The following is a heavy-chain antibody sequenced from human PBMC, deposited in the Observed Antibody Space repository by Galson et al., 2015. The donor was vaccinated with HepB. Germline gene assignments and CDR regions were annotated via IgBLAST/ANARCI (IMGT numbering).Heavy chain of an antibody. J-gene: IGHJ4*02. V-gene: IGHV6-1*01. CDR1: GDSVSSNSAA. Sequence: CAISGDSVSSNSAAWNRIRQSPSRGLERLGRTYYRSKWYNDYAVSVKSRITINPDTSKNQFSLQLNSVTPEDTAVYYCACGNYHFDCWDQGTLVTVSS. D-gene: IGHD5-24*01. CDR2: TYYRSKWYN. CDR3: ACGNYHFDC.